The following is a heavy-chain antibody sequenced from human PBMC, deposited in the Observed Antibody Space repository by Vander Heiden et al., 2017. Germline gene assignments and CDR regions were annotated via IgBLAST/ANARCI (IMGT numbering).Heavy chain of an antibody. V-gene: IGHV5-51*01. CDR2: IKPGSSDT. CDR1: RHSLTTSG. D-gene: IGHD2-2*01. Sequence: EVQPVLSGAGATQPGEPLKLSCKGPRHSLTTSGPGRVRQLPGIGPEWIGIIKPGSSDTAYSPSCQGQVTISAEKSISTAYLQWRSLDASGTAMYYCARHPLSAGCTTTSCPVGTWFDPWGQGTLVTVSS. CDR3: ARHPLSAGCTTTSCPVGTWFDP. J-gene: IGHJ5*02.